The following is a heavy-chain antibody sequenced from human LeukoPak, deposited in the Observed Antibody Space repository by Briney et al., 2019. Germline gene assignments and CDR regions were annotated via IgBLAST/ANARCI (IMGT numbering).Heavy chain of an antibody. V-gene: IGHV3-7*04. CDR2: IHPEGNEK. J-gene: IGHJ4*02. CDR3: ARGDDFSGDH. CDR1: GFTFRNFW. D-gene: IGHD1-1*01. Sequence: PGGSLRLSCAASGFTFRNFWMSWVRQAPGRGLEWVANIHPEGNEKYHVESVKGRFTISRDNAKNSLFLQMNGLRVEDKAVYYCARGDDFSGDHWGQGTLVTVSS.